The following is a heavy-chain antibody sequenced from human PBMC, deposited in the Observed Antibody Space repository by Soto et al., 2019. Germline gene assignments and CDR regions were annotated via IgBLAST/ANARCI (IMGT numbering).Heavy chain of an antibody. D-gene: IGHD3-22*01. CDR1: GGSISSYY. Sequence: QVQLQESGPGLVKPSETLSLTCTVSGGSISSYYWSWIRKPPGKGLEWIGNIYYSGSTNYNSSLKTRVTISVDTSTTQFSLKLSSVTAADTAVYYCSRLDYYDSTGTIDDWGQGTLVTVSS. CDR3: SRLDYYDSTGTIDD. J-gene: IGHJ4*02. CDR2: IYYSGST. V-gene: IGHV4-59*01.